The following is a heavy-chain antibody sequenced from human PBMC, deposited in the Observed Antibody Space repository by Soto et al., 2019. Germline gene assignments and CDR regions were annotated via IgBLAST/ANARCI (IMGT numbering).Heavy chain of an antibody. CDR1: GGSISSGGYS. V-gene: IGHV4-30-2*01. D-gene: IGHD3-10*01. CDR3: ARVTSPYYYGSGSYFAFDI. CDR2: IYHSGST. J-gene: IGHJ3*02. Sequence: QLQLQESGSGLVKPSQTLSLTCAVSGGSISSGGYSWSWIRQPPGKGLEWIGYIYHSGSTYYNPSLYSRVTISVHRSKNQFSLKLSAVTAADTAVYYCARVTSPYYYGSGSYFAFDIWGQGTMVTVSS.